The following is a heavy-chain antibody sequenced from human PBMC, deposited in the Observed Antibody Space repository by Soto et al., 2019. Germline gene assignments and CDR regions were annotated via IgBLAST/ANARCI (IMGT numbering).Heavy chain of an antibody. Sequence: EVQLVESGGGSVQPGGSLRLSCAASGFTFSTFSMNWVRQAPGRGLEWISYISGGGRPISYADSVKGRFTISRDNAKNSLYLQMDSLTDEDTVVYYCARDLGWAFDSWGQGTRVSVSS. CDR2: ISGGGRPI. CDR1: GFTFSTFS. V-gene: IGHV3-48*02. J-gene: IGHJ4*02. CDR3: ARDLGWAFDS. D-gene: IGHD6-19*01.